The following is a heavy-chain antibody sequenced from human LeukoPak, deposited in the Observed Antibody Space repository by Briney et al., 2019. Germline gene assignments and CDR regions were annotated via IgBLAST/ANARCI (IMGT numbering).Heavy chain of an antibody. J-gene: IGHJ4*02. D-gene: IGHD2-15*01. CDR3: ARARGLLRRYYFDY. Sequence: SETLSLTXAVYGGSFSGYYWSWIRQPPGKGLEWIGEINHSGSTNYNPSLKSRVTISVDTSKNQFSLKLSSVTAADTAVYYCARARGLLRRYYFDYWGQGTLVTVSS. CDR2: INHSGST. V-gene: IGHV4-34*01. CDR1: GGSFSGYY.